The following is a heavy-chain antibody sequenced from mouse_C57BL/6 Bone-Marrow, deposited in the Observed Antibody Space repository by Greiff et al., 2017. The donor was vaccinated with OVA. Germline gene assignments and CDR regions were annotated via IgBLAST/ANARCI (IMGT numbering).Heavy chain of an antibody. D-gene: IGHD2-3*01. V-gene: IGHV1-26*01. Sequence: VQLQQSGPELVKPGASVKISCKASGYTFTDYYMNWVKQSHGKSLEWIGDINPNNGGTSYNQKFKGKATLTVDKSSSTAYMELRSLTSEDSAVYYCADGYALAYWGQGTLVTVSA. CDR3: ADGYALAY. J-gene: IGHJ3*01. CDR2: INPNNGGT. CDR1: GYTFTDYY.